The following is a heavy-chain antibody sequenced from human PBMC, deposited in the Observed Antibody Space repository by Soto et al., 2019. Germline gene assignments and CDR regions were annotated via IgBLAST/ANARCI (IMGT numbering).Heavy chain of an antibody. CDR2: ISFDGSNK. D-gene: IGHD6-6*01. CDR1: GFTFSSYG. V-gene: IGHV3-30*18. Sequence: GGSLRLSCAASGFTFSSYGMHWVRQAPGKGLEWVAIISFDGSNKYYADSVKGRFTISRDNSKNTLFLQMNSLRAEDTAVYYCAKAYTDSSSSDYWGQGTLVTVSS. J-gene: IGHJ4*02. CDR3: AKAYTDSSSSDY.